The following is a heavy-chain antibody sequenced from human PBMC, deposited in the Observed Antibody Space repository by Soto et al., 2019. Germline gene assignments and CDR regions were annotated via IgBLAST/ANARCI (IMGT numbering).Heavy chain of an antibody. Sequence: QLQLQESGPGLVKPSETLSLTCSVSGGSMRGGYYWGWVRQPPGKGLEWIGCVSNTGNTYQSPSLKSRLIISADTPNNQFSLRLSSVTAEDTAVYYCARCRFYSSTWYTAFDIWGHGTAVTVPS. J-gene: IGHJ3*02. CDR1: GGSMRGGYY. CDR3: ARCRFYSSTWYTAFDI. CDR2: VSNTGNT. V-gene: IGHV4-39*01. D-gene: IGHD6-13*01.